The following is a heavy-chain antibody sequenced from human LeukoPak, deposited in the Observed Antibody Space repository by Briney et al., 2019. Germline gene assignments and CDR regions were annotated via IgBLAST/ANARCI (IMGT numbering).Heavy chain of an antibody. V-gene: IGHV3-30*18. CDR2: ISYDGSNK. CDR1: GFTFSSYG. J-gene: IGHJ4*02. Sequence: GGSLRLSCAASGFTFSSYGMHWVRQAPGKGLEWVGVISYDGSNKYYADSVKGRFTISRDNSKNTLYLQMNSLRAEDTAVYYCAKDSCGGDCYNPLGDYWGQGTLVTVSS. D-gene: IGHD2-21*02. CDR3: AKDSCGGDCYNPLGDY.